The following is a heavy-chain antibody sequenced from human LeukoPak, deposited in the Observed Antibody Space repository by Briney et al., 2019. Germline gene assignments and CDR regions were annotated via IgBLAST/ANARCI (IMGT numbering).Heavy chain of an antibody. CDR3: ARDPKGSSWSWNYYYYYMDV. J-gene: IGHJ6*03. D-gene: IGHD6-13*01. CDR1: GYTFTSYG. V-gene: IGHV1-18*01. CDR2: ISAYNGNT. Sequence: ASVTVSCTASGYTFTSYGISWVRQAPGQGLEWMGWISAYNGNTNYAQKLQGRVTMTTDTSTSTAYMELSRLRSDDTAVYYCARDPKGSSWSWNYYYYYMDVWGKGTTVTVSS.